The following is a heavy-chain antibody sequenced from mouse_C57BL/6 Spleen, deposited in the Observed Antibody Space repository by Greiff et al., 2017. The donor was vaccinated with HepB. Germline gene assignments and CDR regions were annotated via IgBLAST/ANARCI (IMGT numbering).Heavy chain of an antibody. Sequence: QVHVKQSGAELVRPGASVKLSCKASGYTFTDYYINWVTQRPGQGLEWLARIYPGSGTTYYNEKFKGKATLPAEKSSSTAYRQLSSLTSEDSAVYVCARWGLYEYFDYWGQGTTLTVSS. D-gene: IGHD2-13*01. CDR2: IYPGSGTT. J-gene: IGHJ2*01. CDR1: GYTFTDYY. CDR3: ARWGLYEYFDY. V-gene: IGHV1-76*01.